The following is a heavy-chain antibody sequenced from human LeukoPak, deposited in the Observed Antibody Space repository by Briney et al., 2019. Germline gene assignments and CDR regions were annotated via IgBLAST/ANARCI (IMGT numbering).Heavy chain of an antibody. J-gene: IGHJ6*02. V-gene: IGHV3-21*01. Sequence: KSGGSLRLSCAASGFTFSNYNFYWVRQAPGKGLEWVSSISSTSGYIYYADSMKGRFTISRDNAKNSLYLQMNSLRAEDTAVYYCARALWSGPVYYGMDVWGQGTTVTVSS. CDR3: ARALWSGPVYYGMDV. D-gene: IGHD3-10*01. CDR2: ISSTSGYI. CDR1: GFTFSNYN.